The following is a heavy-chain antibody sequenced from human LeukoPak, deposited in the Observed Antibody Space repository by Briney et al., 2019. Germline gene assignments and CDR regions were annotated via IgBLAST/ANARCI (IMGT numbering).Heavy chain of an antibody. CDR3: ARELGRRRYCSGGSCYDDAFDI. J-gene: IGHJ3*02. D-gene: IGHD2-15*01. CDR1: GGSISSSSYY. CDR2: IYYSGST. Sequence: SSETLSLTCTVSGGSISSSSYYWGWIRQPPGKGLEWIGNIYYSGSTYYNPSLKSRVTISVDTSKNQFSLKLSSVTAADTAVYYCARELGRRRYCSGGSCYDDAFDIWGQGTMVTVSS. V-gene: IGHV4-39*07.